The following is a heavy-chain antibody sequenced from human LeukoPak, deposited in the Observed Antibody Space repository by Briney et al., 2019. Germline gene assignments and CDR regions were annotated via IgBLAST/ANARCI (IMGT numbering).Heavy chain of an antibody. D-gene: IGHD5-18*01. V-gene: IGHV3-23*01. J-gene: IGHJ4*02. CDR3: AKNQYRSFDY. CDR2: ITDGGGYT. Sequence: GGSLRLSCAASGFTFITYAMTWVRQAPGKGLEWVSGITDGGGYTYYADSVKVRFTISRDNSKNTLYLQMNSLRAEDTAVYYCAKNQYRSFDYSGQGTLVTVSS. CDR1: GFTFITYA.